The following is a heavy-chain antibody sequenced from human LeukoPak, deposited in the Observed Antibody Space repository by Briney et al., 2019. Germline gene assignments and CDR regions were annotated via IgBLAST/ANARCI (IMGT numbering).Heavy chain of an antibody. V-gene: IGHV3-7*01. CDR3: SRLSAMLRGPEAFYYFEY. J-gene: IGHJ4*02. CDR1: GFTFSSYS. Sequence: GGSLRLSCAASGFTFSSYSMSWVRQAPGRGLEWVANIKGDGTEKYYVDSVKGRFTISRDNAKNSLFLHMNNVRDEDTAVYYCSRLSAMLRGPEAFYYFEYWGQGALVTVSS. CDR2: IKGDGTEK. D-gene: IGHD3-10*01.